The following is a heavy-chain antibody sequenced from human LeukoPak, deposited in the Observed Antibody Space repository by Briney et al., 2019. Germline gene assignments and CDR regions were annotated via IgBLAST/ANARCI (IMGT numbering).Heavy chain of an antibody. V-gene: IGHV4-34*01. Sequence: NPSETLSLTCAVYGGSLSGYSWTWIRQPPGKGLEWIGEINHSGSTNYNPSLKSRVTISVDTSKNQFSLKLSSVTAADTAVYYCARGAPGYWGQGTLVTVSS. CDR2: INHSGST. CDR3: ARGAPGY. J-gene: IGHJ4*02. CDR1: GGSLSGYS.